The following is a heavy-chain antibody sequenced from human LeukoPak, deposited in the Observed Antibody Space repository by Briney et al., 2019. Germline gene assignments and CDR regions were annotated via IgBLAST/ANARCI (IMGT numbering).Heavy chain of an antibody. Sequence: GALRLSCAASGFTFRNYVIHWVRQAPGKGLEWVAVTSSDLNVKLYADSVKGRFTISRDNSRSTLYLQMNSLRPEDTAIYYCAREGYYGSGSPPSLYFDYWGQGTLVTVSS. D-gene: IGHD3-10*01. CDR3: AREGYYGSGSPPSLYFDY. CDR1: GFTFRNYV. CDR2: TSSDLNVK. V-gene: IGHV3-30-3*01. J-gene: IGHJ4*02.